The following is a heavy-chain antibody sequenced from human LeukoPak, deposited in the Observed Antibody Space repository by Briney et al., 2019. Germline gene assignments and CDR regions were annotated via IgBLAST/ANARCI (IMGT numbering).Heavy chain of an antibody. CDR2: INPNSGGT. V-gene: IGHV1-2*02. D-gene: IGHD3-22*01. Sequence: GASVKVSCKASGYTFTGYYMHWVRQAPGQGLEWMGWINPNSGGTNYAQKFQGRVTMTRDTSISTAYMELSRLRSDDTAVYYCARDRRALWGSSGYPDYWGQGTLVTVSS. J-gene: IGHJ4*02. CDR3: ARDRRALWGSSGYPDY. CDR1: GYTFTGYY.